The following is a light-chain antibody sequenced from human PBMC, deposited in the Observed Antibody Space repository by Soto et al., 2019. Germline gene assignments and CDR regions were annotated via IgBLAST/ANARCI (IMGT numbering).Light chain of an antibody. CDR3: QQYNSYSRT. V-gene: IGKV1-5*03. CDR1: QSISSW. Sequence: DSQITQSPATLSASVGDRVTRTCRASQSISSWLAWYQQKPGKAPKLLIYKASSLESGVPSRFSGSGSGTEFTLTISSLQPDDFATYYCQQYNSYSRTFGQGSMV. CDR2: KAS. J-gene: IGKJ1*01.